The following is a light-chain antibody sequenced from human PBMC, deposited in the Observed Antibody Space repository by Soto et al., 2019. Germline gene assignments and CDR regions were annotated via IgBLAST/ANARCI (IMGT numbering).Light chain of an antibody. V-gene: IGKV1-8*01. J-gene: IGKJ1*01. CDR3: QQYYSYPWT. CDR1: QGISRY. CDR2: VAS. Sequence: AIRMTQSPSSFSASTGDRVTITCRARQGISRYLAWYQQKPGKAPKLLIYVASTLQSGVPSRFSGSGSGTDFTLTISCLQSEDFATYYCQQYYSYPWTFGQGTKVEIK.